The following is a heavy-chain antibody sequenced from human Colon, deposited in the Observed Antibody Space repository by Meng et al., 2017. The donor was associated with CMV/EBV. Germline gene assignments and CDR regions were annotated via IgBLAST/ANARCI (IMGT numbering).Heavy chain of an antibody. V-gene: IGHV1-2*02. CDR2: INSNSGAT. J-gene: IGHJ4*02. CDR3: ARDPSGSRVPFDY. D-gene: IGHD1-26*01. CDR1: VYTLSDYH. Sequence: VELGQSEAEVKKPGASVKVSCKTSVYTLSDYHIHWVRQAPGQGLEWMGWINSNSGATDYAQKFQGRFTMTRDTSITTVYMELSSLRSDDTAVYYCARDPSGSRVPFDYWGQGSLVTVSS.